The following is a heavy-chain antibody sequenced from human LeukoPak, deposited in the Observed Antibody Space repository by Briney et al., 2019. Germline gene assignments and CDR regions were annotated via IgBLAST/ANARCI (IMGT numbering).Heavy chain of an antibody. D-gene: IGHD3-10*01. J-gene: IGHJ4*02. CDR1: GFTFSRYS. CDR3: AKDRGFGVFIQYDFEY. V-gene: IGHV3-30*18. CDR2: ISYDGSDK. Sequence: GGSLRLSCAASGFTFSRYSMNWVRQAPGKGLEWVAVISYDGSDKYCADSVKGRLTISRDNSKNTLYLQMNSLRAEDTAVYYCAKDRGFGVFIQYDFEYWGQGTLVTVSS.